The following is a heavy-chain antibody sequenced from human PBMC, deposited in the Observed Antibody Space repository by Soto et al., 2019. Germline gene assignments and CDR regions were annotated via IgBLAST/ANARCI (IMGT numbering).Heavy chain of an antibody. CDR3: ANTFFSASGSYRGWFDP. V-gene: IGHV3-23*01. D-gene: IGHD3-10*01. Sequence: GGSLRLSCAASGFTFSSYAMNWVRQAPGKGLEWVSIISGSGDSTYYADSVKGRFTISRDNTKNTLYLQMNSLRAEDTAVYYCANTFFSASGSYRGWFDPWGQGTLVTVSS. CDR2: ISGSGDST. CDR1: GFTFSSYA. J-gene: IGHJ5*02.